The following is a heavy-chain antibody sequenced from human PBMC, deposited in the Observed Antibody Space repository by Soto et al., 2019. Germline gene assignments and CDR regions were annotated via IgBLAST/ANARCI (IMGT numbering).Heavy chain of an antibody. V-gene: IGHV3-23*01. Sequence: PGGSLRLSCAVYGFTLSSYAMNWVRQAPGKGLEWVSGISGSDDSTRYADSAKGRFTISRDNSKNTLYLQMNSLRVEDTAVYYCAKGKPGVILAVPLDCWAQGSLVTVSS. CDR3: AKGKPGVILAVPLDC. J-gene: IGHJ4*02. CDR1: GFTLSSYA. CDR2: ISGSDDST. D-gene: IGHD2-2*01.